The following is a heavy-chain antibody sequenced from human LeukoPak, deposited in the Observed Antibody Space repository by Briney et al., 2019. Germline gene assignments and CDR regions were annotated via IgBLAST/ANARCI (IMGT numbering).Heavy chain of an antibody. D-gene: IGHD5-18*01. CDR3: AREHSYIYGSQFFVL. Sequence: PGGSLRLSCAASGFTFSTYSMNWVRQAPGKGLEWVSYIGTTGSSMYYADSVKGRFTISRDNAKNSLSLQMNSLRAEDTAVYYCAREHSYIYGSQFFVLRGRGTLVIVSS. CDR2: IGTTGSSM. V-gene: IGHV3-48*01. CDR1: GFTFSTYS. J-gene: IGHJ2*01.